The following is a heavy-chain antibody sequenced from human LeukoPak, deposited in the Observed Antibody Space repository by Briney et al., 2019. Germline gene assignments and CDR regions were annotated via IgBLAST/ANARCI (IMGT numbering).Heavy chain of an antibody. CDR2: ISAYNGNT. Sequence: ASVKVSCKASGYTFTCYGISWVQQAPGQELEWMGWISAYNGNTNYAQKLQGRVTMTTDTSTSTAYMELRSLRSDDTAVYYCARALYSSSWYSYYYYYYMDVWGKGTTVTISS. V-gene: IGHV1-18*01. CDR1: GYTFTCYG. J-gene: IGHJ6*03. D-gene: IGHD6-13*01. CDR3: ARALYSSSWYSYYYYYYMDV.